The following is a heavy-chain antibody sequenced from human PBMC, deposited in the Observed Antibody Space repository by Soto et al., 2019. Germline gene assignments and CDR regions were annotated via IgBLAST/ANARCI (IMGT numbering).Heavy chain of an antibody. CDR1: GFTFSNAW. CDR3: LRGAEIGTYWFFDF. Sequence: GGSLRLSCAASGFTFSNAWINWVRQAPGKGLEWVGRIRNKPKSYTTEYAASVVGRFAISRDDSDSSLHLQMSSLKTEDSAVYYCLRGAEIGTYWFFDFWGRGTLVTVSS. J-gene: IGHJ2*01. CDR2: IRNKPKSYTT. D-gene: IGHD6-13*01. V-gene: IGHV3-72*01.